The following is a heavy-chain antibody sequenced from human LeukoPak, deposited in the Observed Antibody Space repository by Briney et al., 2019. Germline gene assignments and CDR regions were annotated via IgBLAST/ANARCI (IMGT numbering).Heavy chain of an antibody. CDR2: INHSGST. J-gene: IGHJ5*02. CDR3: AGLYYDASGTFDP. D-gene: IGHD3-3*01. CDR1: GGSFSGYY. Sequence: SETLSLTCAVYGGSFSGYYWSWIRQPPGKGLEWIGEINHSGSTNYNPSLKSRVTISVDTSKNQFSLKLSSVTAADTAVYYCAGLYYDASGTFDPWGQGTLVTVSS. V-gene: IGHV4-34*01.